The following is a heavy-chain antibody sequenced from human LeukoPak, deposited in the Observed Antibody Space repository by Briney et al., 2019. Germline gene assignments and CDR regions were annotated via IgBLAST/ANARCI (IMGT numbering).Heavy chain of an antibody. V-gene: IGHV1-69*13. Sequence: SVKVSCKASGYTFTNYYIHWVRQAPGQGLEWMGGIIPIFGTANYAQKFQGRVTITADESTSTAYMELSSLRSEDTAVYYCARDGITMVRGVILPTYYYYMDVWGKGTTVTISS. D-gene: IGHD3-10*01. CDR2: IIPIFGTA. CDR3: ARDGITMVRGVILPTYYYYMDV. CDR1: GYTFTNYY. J-gene: IGHJ6*03.